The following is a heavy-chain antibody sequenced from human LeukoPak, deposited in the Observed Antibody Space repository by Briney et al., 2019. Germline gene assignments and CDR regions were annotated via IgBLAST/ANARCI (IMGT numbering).Heavy chain of an antibody. CDR1: GFTFSSYE. CDR3: ARVNIAAAGTGLNY. V-gene: IGHV3-21*01. Sequence: GGSLRLSCAASGFTFSSYEMNWVRQAPGKGLEWVSSISSSSSYIYYADSVKGRFTISRDNAKNSLYLQMNSLRAEDTAVYYCARVNIAAAGTGLNYWGQGTLVTVSS. D-gene: IGHD6-13*01. J-gene: IGHJ4*02. CDR2: ISSSSSYI.